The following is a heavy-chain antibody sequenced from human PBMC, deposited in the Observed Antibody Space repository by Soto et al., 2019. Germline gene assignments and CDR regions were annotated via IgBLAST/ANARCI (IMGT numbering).Heavy chain of an antibody. Sequence: GESLKISXKGSGYSFTSYWIGWVRQMPGKGLEWVGIIYPGDSDTRYSPSFQGQVTISADKSISTAYLQWSSLKASDTAMYYCARLDFGSDSYYYYYMDVWGKGTTVTVSS. CDR2: IYPGDSDT. CDR3: ARLDFGSDSYYYYYMDV. CDR1: GYSFTSYW. D-gene: IGHD3-10*01. J-gene: IGHJ6*03. V-gene: IGHV5-51*01.